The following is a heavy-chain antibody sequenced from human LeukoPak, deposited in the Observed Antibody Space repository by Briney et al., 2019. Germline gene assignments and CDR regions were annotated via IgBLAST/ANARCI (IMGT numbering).Heavy chain of an antibody. CDR3: ARDGELGPPTKITMVRGVIIF. D-gene: IGHD3-10*01. CDR2: INPNSGGT. Sequence: PRASVKVSCKASGYTFTGYYMHWVRQAPGQGLEWMGWINPNSGGTNYAQKFQGRVTMTRDTSISTAYMELSRLRSDDTAVYYCARDGELGPPTKITMVRGVIIFWGQGTLVTVSS. V-gene: IGHV1-2*02. CDR1: GYTFTGYY. J-gene: IGHJ4*02.